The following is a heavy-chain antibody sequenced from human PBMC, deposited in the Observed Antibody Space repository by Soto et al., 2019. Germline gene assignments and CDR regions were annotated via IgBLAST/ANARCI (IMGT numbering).Heavy chain of an antibody. D-gene: IGHD6-13*01. V-gene: IGHV4-4*02. J-gene: IGHJ4*02. CDR3: ARDQGSHPGD. CDR2: IHHSGST. CDR1: GVSISSDNW. Sequence: QVQLQESGPGLVRPSGTVSLTCAVSGVSISSDNWWGWVRHPPGKALEWIGEIHHSGSTNYNPSLKSRVTMSVVPSKDLFSLTLNSVTAADTVFYYCARDQGSHPGDWGQGTLVSVSS.